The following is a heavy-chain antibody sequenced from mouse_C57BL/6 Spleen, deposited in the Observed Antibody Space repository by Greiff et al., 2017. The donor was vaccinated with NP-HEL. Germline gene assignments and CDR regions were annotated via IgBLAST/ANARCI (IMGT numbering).Heavy chain of an antibody. V-gene: IGHV1-22*01. Sequence: EVQLQQSGPELVKPGASVKMSCKASGYTFTDYNMHWVKQSHGKSLEWIGYINPNNGGTSYNQKFNGKATLTVNKSSSTAYMELRSLTSEDSAVYYCARKRDGSHFDYWGQGTTLTVSS. CDR1: GYTFTDYN. D-gene: IGHD2-3*01. J-gene: IGHJ2*01. CDR3: ARKRDGSHFDY. CDR2: INPNNGGT.